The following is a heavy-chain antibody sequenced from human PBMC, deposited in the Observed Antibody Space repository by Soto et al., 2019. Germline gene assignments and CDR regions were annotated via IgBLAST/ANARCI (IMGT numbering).Heavy chain of an antibody. J-gene: IGHJ4*02. CDR1: GFTFDNYG. CDR3: AKGGGSLAWSQ. D-gene: IGHD3-16*01. V-gene: IGHV3-9*01. Sequence: PGGSLRLSCVASGFTFDNYGMHWVRQAPGKGLEWVSGISWNSGSMGYADSVKGRFTISRDNAKNSLYLQMNSLRPEDTALYYCAKGGGSLAWSQWGQGTLGTVSS. CDR2: ISWNSGSM.